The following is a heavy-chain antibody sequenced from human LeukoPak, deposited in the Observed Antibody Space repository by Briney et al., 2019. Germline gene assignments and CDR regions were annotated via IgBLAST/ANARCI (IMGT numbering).Heavy chain of an antibody. CDR2: IYYSGST. CDR1: GGSISSGDYY. Sequence: SETLSLTCTVSGGSISSGDYYWSWIRQPPGKGLEWIGYIYYSGSTYYNPSLKSRVTISVDTSKNQFSLKLSSVTAADTAVYYCASTKHSSGARDAFDIWGQGTMVTVSS. V-gene: IGHV4-30-4*01. D-gene: IGHD3-22*01. J-gene: IGHJ3*02. CDR3: ASTKHSSGARDAFDI.